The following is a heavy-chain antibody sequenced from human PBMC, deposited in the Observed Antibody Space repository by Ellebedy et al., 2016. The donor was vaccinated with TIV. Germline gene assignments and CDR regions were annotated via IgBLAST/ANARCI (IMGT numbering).Heavy chain of an antibody. CDR3: ARDQQWLVLYYYYYYGMDV. CDR2: INPNSGGT. J-gene: IGHJ6*02. CDR1: GYTFTGYY. D-gene: IGHD6-19*01. Sequence: ASVKVSCKASGYTFTGYYMHWVRQAPGQGLEWMGWINPNSGGTNYAQKFKGRVTMTRDTSISTAYMELSRLRSDDTAVYYCARDQQWLVLYYYYYYGMDVWGQGTTVTVSS. V-gene: IGHV1-2*02.